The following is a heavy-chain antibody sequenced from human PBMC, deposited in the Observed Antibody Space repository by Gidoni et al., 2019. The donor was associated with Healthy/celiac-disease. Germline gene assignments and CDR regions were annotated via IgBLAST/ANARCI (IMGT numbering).Heavy chain of an antibody. CDR3: ARIPNYDCWNGYAP. V-gene: IGHV2-26*01. Sequence: QVTLKEYGPVLLKPTETLTLTCTVSGFSLSTARRGVSWIRPPAGKALEWLAPIFSNDEKSYSTCLKSRLTISKDTSKSQVVLTMTNMDPVDTATYYGARIPNYDCWNGYAPWGQGTLVTVSS. CDR1: GFSLSTARRG. D-gene: IGHD3-3*01. J-gene: IGHJ5*02. CDR2: IFSNDEK.